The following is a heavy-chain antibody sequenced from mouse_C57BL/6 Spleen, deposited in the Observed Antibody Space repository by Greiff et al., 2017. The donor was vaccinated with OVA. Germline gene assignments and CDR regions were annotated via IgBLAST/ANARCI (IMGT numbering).Heavy chain of an antibody. CDR1: GYSITSGYY. CDR2: ISYDGSN. D-gene: IGHD2-4*01. J-gene: IGHJ2*01. Sequence: EVKLMESGPGLVKPSQSLSLTCSVTGYSITSGYYWNWIRQFPGNKLEWMGYISYDGSNNYNPSLKNRISITRDTSKNQFFLKLNSVTTEDTATYYCARAGDYDAYFDYWGQGTTLTVSS. V-gene: IGHV3-6*01. CDR3: ARAGDYDAYFDY.